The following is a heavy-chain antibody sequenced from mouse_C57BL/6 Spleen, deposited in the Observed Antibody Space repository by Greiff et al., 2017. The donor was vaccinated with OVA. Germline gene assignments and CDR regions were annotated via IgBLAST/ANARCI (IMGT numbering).Heavy chain of an antibody. V-gene: IGHV5-6*01. J-gene: IGHJ3*01. CDR3: ATHSRTGAFAY. CDR1: GFTFSSYG. D-gene: IGHD4-1*01. Sequence: EVMLVESGGDLVKPGGSLKLSCAASGFTFSSYGMSWVRQTPDKRLEWVATISSGGSYTYYPDSVKGRFTISRDNAKNTLYLQMSSLKSEDTAMYYCATHSRTGAFAYWGQGTLVTVSA. CDR2: ISSGGSYT.